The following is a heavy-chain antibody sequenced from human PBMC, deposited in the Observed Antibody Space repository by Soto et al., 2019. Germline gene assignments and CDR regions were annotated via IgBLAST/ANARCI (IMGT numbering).Heavy chain of an antibody. V-gene: IGHV3-53*01. CDR2: IDSGWST. J-gene: IGHJ4*02. D-gene: IGHD2-8*02. CDR3: ACSGGSDY. CDR1: GETVRRIY. Sequence: GGSIELSFAAYGETVRRIYISRSRQAQAKGLEFFSVIDSGWSTYYADPVKGRFTISRDNSNNKLHLQLNILRAEYTAACYVACSGGSDYCGQGSPGSVS.